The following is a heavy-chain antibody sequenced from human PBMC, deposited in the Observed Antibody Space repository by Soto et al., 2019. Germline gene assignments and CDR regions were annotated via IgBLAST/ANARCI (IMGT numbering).Heavy chain of an antibody. CDR1: GFTFSSYG. J-gene: IGHJ6*02. V-gene: IGHV3-30*18. CDR2: ISYDGSNK. CDR3: PKDLLWHAMDV. Sequence: QVQLVESGGGVVQPGRSLRLSCAASGFTFSSYGMHWVRQAPGKGLEWVAVISYDGSNKYYADSVKGRFTISRDNSKNPLYLQLTSLRAEDPSFYYCPKDLLWHAMDVWGQGTTVTVSS.